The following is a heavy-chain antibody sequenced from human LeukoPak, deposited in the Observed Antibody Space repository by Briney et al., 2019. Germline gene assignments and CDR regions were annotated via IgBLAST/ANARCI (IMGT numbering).Heavy chain of an antibody. CDR1: GFTFSSYA. V-gene: IGHV3-23*01. CDR2: ISGSGGST. D-gene: IGHD3-16*01. Sequence: GGSLRLSCAASGFTFSSYAMSWVRQAAGKGLEWVSAISGSGGSTYYADSVKGRFTISRDNSKNTLYLQMNSLRAEDTAVYYCASNDYNNYVQDYWGQGTLVTVSS. J-gene: IGHJ4*02. CDR3: ASNDYNNYVQDY.